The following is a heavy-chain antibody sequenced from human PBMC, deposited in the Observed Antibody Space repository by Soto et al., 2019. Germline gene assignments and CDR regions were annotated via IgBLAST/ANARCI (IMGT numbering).Heavy chain of an antibody. D-gene: IGHD3-16*02. J-gene: IGHJ4*02. CDR2: ISGSGGST. Sequence: GGSLRLSCAASGFTFSSYAMSWVRQAPGKGLEWVSAISGSGGSTYYADSVKGRFTISRDNSKNTLYLQMNSLRAEDTAVYYCAKDGGPDDVWGSYRSFDYWGQGTLVTVSS. CDR3: AKDGGPDDVWGSYRSFDY. CDR1: GFTFSSYA. V-gene: IGHV3-23*01.